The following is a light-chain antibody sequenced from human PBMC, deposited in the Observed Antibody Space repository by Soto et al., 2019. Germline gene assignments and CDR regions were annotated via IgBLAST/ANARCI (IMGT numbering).Light chain of an antibody. V-gene: IGKV1-39*01. J-gene: IGKJ3*01. CDR2: AAS. Sequence: DIQMTQSPSSLSASVGDRVTIACRASQSISIYLNWYQQKPGKTPKLLIYAASSLQSGVPSRFSGSGSGTDCTLTISSLQPEDFATYYCQQRYSTPITFGPGTKVDIK. CDR1: QSISIY. CDR3: QQRYSTPIT.